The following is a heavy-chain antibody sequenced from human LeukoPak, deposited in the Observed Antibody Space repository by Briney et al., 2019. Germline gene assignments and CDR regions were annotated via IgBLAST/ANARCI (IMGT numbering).Heavy chain of an antibody. D-gene: IGHD2-2*01. CDR3: AKDLAGVVPAVLGEGPDY. Sequence: PGGSLRLSCAASGFTFSSYGMHWARQAPGKGLEWVAFIRYDGSNKYYADSVKGRFTISRDNSKNTLYLQMNSLRAEDTAVYYCAKDLAGVVPAVLGEGPDYWGQGTLVTVSS. CDR1: GFTFSSYG. V-gene: IGHV3-30*02. CDR2: IRYDGSNK. J-gene: IGHJ4*02.